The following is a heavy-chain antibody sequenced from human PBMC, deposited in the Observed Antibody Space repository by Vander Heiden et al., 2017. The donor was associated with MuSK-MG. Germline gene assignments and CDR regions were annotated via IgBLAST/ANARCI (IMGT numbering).Heavy chain of an antibody. V-gene: IGHV3-74*01. Sequence: EVQLVESGGGLVQRGGSLRLSCVASGFTFNNYWMHWVRQTPGKGLEWVSRINIDGRRTNDADSVRGRFTVSRDNAKNTLYLNMSSLRPEDTAIYHGTRDVFYRFDYWGQGAMVTVSS. CDR3: TRDVFYRFDY. J-gene: IGHJ4*02. CDR1: GFTFNNYW. D-gene: IGHD1-26*01. CDR2: INIDGRRT.